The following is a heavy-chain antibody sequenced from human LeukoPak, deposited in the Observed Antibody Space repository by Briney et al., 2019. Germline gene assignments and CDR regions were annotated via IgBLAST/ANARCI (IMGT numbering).Heavy chain of an antibody. D-gene: IGHD3-22*01. CDR2: IYYSGST. CDR1: GGSISSYY. V-gene: IGHV4-59*01. J-gene: IGHJ4*02. Sequence: TSETLSLTCTVSGGSISSYYWGWIRQPPGKGLEWLGYIYYSGSTNYNPSLKSRVTISVDTSKNQFPLKLSSVTAADTAVYYCARIPPGYYDSSGIFDYWGQGTLVTVSS. CDR3: ARIPPGYYDSSGIFDY.